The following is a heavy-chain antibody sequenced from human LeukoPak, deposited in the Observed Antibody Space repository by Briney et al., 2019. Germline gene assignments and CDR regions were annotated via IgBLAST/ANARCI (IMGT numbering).Heavy chain of an antibody. J-gene: IGHJ6*03. D-gene: IGHD3-10*01. CDR2: LYTNGNV. CDR1: GGSMTTDF. Sequence: SETLSLTCTVSGGSMTTDFRSWVRQPAGKGLEWLGRLYTNGNVSYNPSLKSRVTMSLDTSNNQFSLKLSSVTAADTAVYFCARDPDYYGPGRYLDVWGKGTTVTVSS. V-gene: IGHV4-4*07. CDR3: ARDPDYYGPGRYLDV.